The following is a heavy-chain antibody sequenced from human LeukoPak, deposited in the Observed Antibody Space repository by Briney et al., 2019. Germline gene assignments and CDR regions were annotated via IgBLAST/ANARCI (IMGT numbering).Heavy chain of an antibody. D-gene: IGHD3-10*01. V-gene: IGHV3-21*01. CDR2: ISSSSSYI. CDR1: VFTFSSYS. J-gene: IGHJ5*02. Sequence: GGSLRLSCAPSVFTFSSYSMNWVRQAPGKGLEWVSSISSSSSYIYYADSVKGRFTISRDNAKNSLYLQMNSLRAEDTAVYYCARADGSGSYYPFDPWGQGTLVTVSS. CDR3: ARADGSGSYYPFDP.